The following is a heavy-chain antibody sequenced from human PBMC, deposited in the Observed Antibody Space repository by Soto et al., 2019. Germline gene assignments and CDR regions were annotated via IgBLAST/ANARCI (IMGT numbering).Heavy chain of an antibody. V-gene: IGHV1-69*06. CDR1: GGTFSSYA. CDR3: ARGGGADTVDIHRGFDY. D-gene: IGHD3-10*01. CDR2: ITPMFGTA. J-gene: IGHJ4*02. Sequence: QVQLVQSGAEVKKPGSSVKVSCKASGGTFSSYAITWVRQAPGQGLEWMGRITPMFGTASNAQKFQGRVTITADKSTSTAYMDLSNLRSEDTAVYYCARGGGADTVDIHRGFDYWGQGTLVTVSS.